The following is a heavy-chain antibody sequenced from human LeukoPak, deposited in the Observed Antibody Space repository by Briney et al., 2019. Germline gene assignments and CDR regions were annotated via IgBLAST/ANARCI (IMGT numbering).Heavy chain of an antibody. J-gene: IGHJ4*02. Sequence: SQTLSLTCAISGDSVSSKSAGWSWIRQSPSRVLEWLGRIYYRSKWYIDYAVSVTSRISINPDTSKNQFSLKLSSVTAADTAVYYCARAKYYYDSSGYYYIFDYWGQGTLVTVSS. CDR2: IYYRSKWYI. CDR3: ARAKYYYDSSGYYYIFDY. CDR1: GDSVSSKSAG. V-gene: IGHV6-1*01. D-gene: IGHD3-22*01.